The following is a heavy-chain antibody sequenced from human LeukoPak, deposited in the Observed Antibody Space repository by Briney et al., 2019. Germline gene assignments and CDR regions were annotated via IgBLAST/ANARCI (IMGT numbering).Heavy chain of an antibody. CDR1: GFIFSSYA. V-gene: IGHV3-23*01. Sequence: PGGSLRLSCAASGFIFSSYAMSWVRQAPGKGLEWVSAISGSGGSTYYADSVKGRFTISRDNSKNTLYLQMNSLRAEDTAVYYCAKGVENSYYGSGSPYAHYFQHWGQGTLVTVSS. D-gene: IGHD3-10*01. J-gene: IGHJ1*01. CDR3: AKGVENSYYGSGSPYAHYFQH. CDR2: ISGSGGST.